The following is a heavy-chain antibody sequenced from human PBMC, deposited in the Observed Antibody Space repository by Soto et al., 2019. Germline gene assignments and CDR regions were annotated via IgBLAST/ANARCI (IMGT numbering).Heavy chain of an antibody. CDR1: GFTFSDYY. CDR3: ARVPGDIVATSPPDY. CDR2: ISSSSSYT. D-gene: IGHD5-12*01. V-gene: IGHV3-11*06. Sequence: GGSLRLSCAASGFTFSDYYMSWIRQAPGKGLEWVSYISSSSSYTNYADSVKCRFTISRDNAKNSLYLQMNSLRAEDTAVYYCARVPGDIVATSPPDYWGQGTLVTVSS. J-gene: IGHJ4*02.